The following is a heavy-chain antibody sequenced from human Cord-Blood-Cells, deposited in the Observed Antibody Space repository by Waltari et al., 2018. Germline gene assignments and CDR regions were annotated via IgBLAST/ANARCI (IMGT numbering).Heavy chain of an antibody. CDR2: INHSGST. CDR3: ARGAIAARLDAFDI. CDR1: GGSFSGYY. V-gene: IGHV4-34*01. Sequence: QVQLQQWGAGLLNPSETLSLTCAVYGGSFSGYYWSWIRQPPGKGLEWIGEINHSGSTNYNPSLKSRVTISVDTSKNQFSLKLSSVTAADTAVYYCARGAIAARLDAFDIWGQGTMVTVSS. D-gene: IGHD6-6*01. J-gene: IGHJ3*02.